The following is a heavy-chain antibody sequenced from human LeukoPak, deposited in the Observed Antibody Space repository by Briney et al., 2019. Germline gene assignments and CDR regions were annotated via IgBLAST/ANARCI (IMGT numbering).Heavy chain of an antibody. D-gene: IGHD2-15*01. Sequence: ASVKVSCKASGYTFTGYYMHWVRQAPGQGLEWMGWINPNSGGTNYAQKFQGRVTMTRDTSISTAYMELSRLRSDDTAVYYCARVVVVDYYMDVWGKGTTVTISS. J-gene: IGHJ6*03. CDR2: INPNSGGT. CDR3: ARVVVVDYYMDV. V-gene: IGHV1-2*02. CDR1: GYTFTGYY.